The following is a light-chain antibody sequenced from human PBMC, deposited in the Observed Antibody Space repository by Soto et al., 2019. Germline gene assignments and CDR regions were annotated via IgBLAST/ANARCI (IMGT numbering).Light chain of an antibody. CDR1: QSVYNTY. CDR3: QQYGRSPLT. CDR2: GAS. J-gene: IGKJ4*01. Sequence: EIVLTQSPGTLSLSPGERATLSCRASQSVYNTYLAWYQQKPGQAPRLLIFGASNRATGIPDRFSGRGSGTDFTLTITRLEREDFAVYHCQQYGRSPLTFGGGTKVDIK. V-gene: IGKV3-20*01.